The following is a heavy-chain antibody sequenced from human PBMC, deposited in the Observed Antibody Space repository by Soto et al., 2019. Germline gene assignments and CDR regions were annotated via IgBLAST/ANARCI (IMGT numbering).Heavy chain of an antibody. D-gene: IGHD3-22*01. Sequence: GGSLRLSCAASGVTFSSYAMNWVRQAPGKGLEWVSTISNTGGGTFYAGSVRGRFTISRDNSNNTLYLQMHRLRADDSAIYFCAVGRHKTSGSNTWFDPWGRGTQVTVSS. CDR3: AVGRHKTSGSNTWFDP. CDR2: ISNTGGGT. CDR1: GVTFSSYA. V-gene: IGHV3-23*01. J-gene: IGHJ5*02.